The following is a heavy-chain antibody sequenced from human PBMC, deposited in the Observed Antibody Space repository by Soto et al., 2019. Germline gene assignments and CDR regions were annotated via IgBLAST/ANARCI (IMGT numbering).Heavy chain of an antibody. Sequence: ASVKVSCKASGYTFTGYYMHWVRQAPGQGLEWMGWSHPNSGGTNYAQKFQGWVTMTRDTSISTAYMELSRLRSDDTAVYYCARGPSGAMAYYFDYWGQGTRVTVPQ. J-gene: IGHJ4*02. V-gene: IGHV1-2*04. CDR1: GYTFTGYY. D-gene: IGHD5-18*01. CDR2: SHPNSGGT. CDR3: ARGPSGAMAYYFDY.